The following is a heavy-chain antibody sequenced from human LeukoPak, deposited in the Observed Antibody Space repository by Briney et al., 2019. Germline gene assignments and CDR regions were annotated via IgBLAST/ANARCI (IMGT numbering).Heavy chain of an antibody. Sequence: GGSLRLSCAASGFTFSSYEMNWVRQAPGKGLEGVSYISSSGSTIYYADSVKGRFTISRDNAKNSLYLQMNSLGAEDTAVYYCARDSIEAAAGPVNWFDPWGQGTLVTVSS. CDR3: ARDSIEAAAGPVNWFDP. J-gene: IGHJ5*02. CDR2: ISSSGSTI. V-gene: IGHV3-48*03. D-gene: IGHD6-13*01. CDR1: GFTFSSYE.